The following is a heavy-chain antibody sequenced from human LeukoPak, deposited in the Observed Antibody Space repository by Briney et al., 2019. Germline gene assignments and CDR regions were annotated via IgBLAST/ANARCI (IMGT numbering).Heavy chain of an antibody. CDR1: GFTFSRHG. CDR3: TREQDREAAATIVGDY. V-gene: IGHV3-21*05. D-gene: IGHD3-22*01. CDR2: ISTGTYI. Sequence: PGGSLTLSCKVSGFTFSRHGMHWGRQAPGKGLEWVSHISTGTYIAYADSVKGRFTISRDNSRNSLYLEMNSLRAEDTAVYYCTREQDREAAATIVGDYWGQGTLVTVSS. J-gene: IGHJ4*02.